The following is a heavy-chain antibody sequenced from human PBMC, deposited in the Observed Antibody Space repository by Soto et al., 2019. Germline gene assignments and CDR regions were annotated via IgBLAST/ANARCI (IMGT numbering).Heavy chain of an antibody. CDR1: GYTFASYA. J-gene: IGHJ4*02. Sequence: ASVKVSCKASGYTFASYAMHWVRQAPGQRLEWMGWINAGNGNTKYSQKFQGRVTITRDTSASTAYMELSSLRSEDTAVYYCARGVGSPADFDYWGQGTLVTVSS. CDR3: ARGVGSPADFDY. D-gene: IGHD2-2*03. CDR2: INAGNGNT. V-gene: IGHV1-3*01.